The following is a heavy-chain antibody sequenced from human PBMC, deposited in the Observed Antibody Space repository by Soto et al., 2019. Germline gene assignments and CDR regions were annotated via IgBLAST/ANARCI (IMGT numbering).Heavy chain of an antibody. D-gene: IGHD3-10*01. CDR3: AKLGGSLEGGHASDI. J-gene: IGHJ3*02. Sequence: GGSLRLSCSASGLAFSTYGMHCVRQAPGKGLEGVALISYDGSHEYYADSVKGRFTISRDNSKNMLYIQMNSLRAEDTALYYCAKLGGSLEGGHASDIWGQGTMVTVSS. CDR2: ISYDGSHE. V-gene: IGHV3-30*18. CDR1: GLAFSTYG.